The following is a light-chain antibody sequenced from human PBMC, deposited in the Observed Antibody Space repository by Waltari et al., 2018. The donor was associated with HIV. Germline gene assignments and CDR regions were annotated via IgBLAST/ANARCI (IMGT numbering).Light chain of an antibody. V-gene: IGLV1-51*01. CDR2: DNI. CDR3: GTWDTSLSAGV. Sequence: QSVLTQPPSVSATPGQKVTISCPGSDSNIGNNYVSWYQQLPGTTPKLLIYDNIKRPSGIPDRFSGSRSGTSATLGVTGLQTGDEADYYCGTWDTSLSAGVFGGGTKLTVL. CDR1: DSNIGNNY. J-gene: IGLJ2*01.